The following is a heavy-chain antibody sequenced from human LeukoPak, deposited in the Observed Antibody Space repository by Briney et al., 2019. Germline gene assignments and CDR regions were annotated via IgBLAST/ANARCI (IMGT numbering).Heavy chain of an antibody. CDR2: ISSSGSTI. V-gene: IGHV3-11*01. Sequence: GGSLRLSCAASGFTFSDYYMSWIRQAPGKGLEWVSYISSSGSTIYYADSVKGRFTISRENAKNSLYLQMNSLRAEDTAVYYCARVNVGDLSALDYWGQGTLVTVSS. D-gene: IGHD3-16*02. CDR3: ARVNVGDLSALDY. CDR1: GFTFSDYY. J-gene: IGHJ4*02.